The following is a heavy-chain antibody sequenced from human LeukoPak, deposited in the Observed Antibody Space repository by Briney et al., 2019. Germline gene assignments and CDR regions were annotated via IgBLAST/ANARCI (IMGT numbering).Heavy chain of an antibody. Sequence: GASVKVSCKASRYSFTGYYMHWVRQAPGQGLEWVGRINPNSGGTNYAQKFQGRVTMTRDTSISTAYMELSRLRSDDTAVYYCARHSGSYYYMDLWGKGTTVTVSS. CDR3: ARHSGSYYYMDL. CDR2: INPNSGGT. V-gene: IGHV1-2*06. D-gene: IGHD1-26*01. J-gene: IGHJ6*03. CDR1: RYSFTGYY.